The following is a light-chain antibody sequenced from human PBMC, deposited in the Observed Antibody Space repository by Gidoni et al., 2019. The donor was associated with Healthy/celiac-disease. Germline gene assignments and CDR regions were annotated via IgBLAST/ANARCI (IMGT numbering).Light chain of an antibody. J-gene: IGLJ2*01. CDR3: CSYAGSRV. Sequence: QSAMTQPASAPGSPGQSITISCTGTSSDVGSYNLVSLYQQHPGKAPKLMIYEGSKRSSGVSNRFSGSKSGNTASLTISGLQAEDEADYYCCSYAGSRVFGGGTKLTVL. V-gene: IGLV2-23*01. CDR2: EGS. CDR1: SSDVGSYNL.